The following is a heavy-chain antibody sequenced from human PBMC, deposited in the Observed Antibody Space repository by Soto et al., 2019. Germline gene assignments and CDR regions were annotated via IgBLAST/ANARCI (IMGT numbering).Heavy chain of an antibody. D-gene: IGHD3-16*01. CDR1: GYTFTSYG. Sequence: QVQLVQSGAEVKKPGASVKVSCKASGYTFTSYGISWVRQAPGQGLEWMGWINGYNGNTNYAQKLQGRVTLSTDTSTCRAYMELRSLRSDDSAVYYCARMGDVPYYYYGMDVWGQGTTVTVSS. V-gene: IGHV1-18*01. CDR2: INGYNGNT. CDR3: ARMGDVPYYYYGMDV. J-gene: IGHJ6*02.